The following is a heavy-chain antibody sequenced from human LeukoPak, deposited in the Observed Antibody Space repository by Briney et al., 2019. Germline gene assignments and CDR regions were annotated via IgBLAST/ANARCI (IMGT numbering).Heavy chain of an antibody. D-gene: IGHD3-10*01. CDR2: VSGSGGST. J-gene: IGHJ4*02. V-gene: IGHV3-23*01. CDR3: AKDHRGSGSCFGY. CDR1: GFTFSSYA. Sequence: GGSLRLSCAASGFTFSSYAMSWVRQAPGKGLEWVSTVSGSGGSTYYADSVKGRFTISRDNSKNTLYLQMNSLRAEDTAVYYCAKDHRGSGSCFGYWGQGTLVTVSS.